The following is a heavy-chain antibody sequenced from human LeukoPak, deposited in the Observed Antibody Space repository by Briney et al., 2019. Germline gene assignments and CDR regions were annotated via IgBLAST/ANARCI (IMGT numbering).Heavy chain of an antibody. J-gene: IGHJ4*02. V-gene: IGHV3-9*01. CDR3: TQDVDFDH. CDR1: GFAFEEFA. CDR2: ISWNSADI. Sequence: PGGSLRLSCTASGFAFEEFAMRWVRQLPGRGLEWVAGISWNSADIEYADSVGGRFTVSRDNAKNSLYLQMNSLRHDDTALYYCTQDVDFDHWGQGTLVTVSS.